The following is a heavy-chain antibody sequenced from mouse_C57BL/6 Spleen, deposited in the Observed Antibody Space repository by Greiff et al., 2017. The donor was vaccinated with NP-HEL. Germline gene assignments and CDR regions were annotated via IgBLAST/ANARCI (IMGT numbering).Heavy chain of an antibody. D-gene: IGHD2-5*01. CDR2: ISGGGGNT. CDR3: ASSNSYAMDY. V-gene: IGHV5-9*01. CDR1: GFTFSSYT. J-gene: IGHJ4*01. Sequence: EVQLVESGGGLVKPGGSLKLSCAASGFTFSSYTMSWVRQTPEQRLEWVATISGGGGNTYYPDSVKGRFTITRDNATNTLYLQMSRLRSEDTGLYYCASSNSYAMDYWGQGTSVTVSS.